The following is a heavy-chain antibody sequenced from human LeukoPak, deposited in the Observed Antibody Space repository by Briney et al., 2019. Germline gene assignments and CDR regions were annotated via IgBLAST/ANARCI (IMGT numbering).Heavy chain of an antibody. CDR2: INGDASRT. V-gene: IGHV3-74*01. CDR3: AKHSNDYYDSSGYYYGFFQH. J-gene: IGHJ1*01. CDR1: GFSFSTSW. Sequence: PGGSLRLSCAASGFSFSTSWMHWVRQAPGKGLVWVSLINGDASRTIYADSVKGRFTISRDNAKNTLYLQMNSLRAEDTAVYYCAKHSNDYYDSSGYYYGFFQHWGQGTLVTVSS. D-gene: IGHD3-22*01.